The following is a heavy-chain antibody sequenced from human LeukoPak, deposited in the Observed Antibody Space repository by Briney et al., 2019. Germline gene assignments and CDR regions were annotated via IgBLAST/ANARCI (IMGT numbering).Heavy chain of an antibody. D-gene: IGHD6-13*01. V-gene: IGHV3-23*01. Sequence: GGSLRLSCAASGFTLDDYGMSWVRQAPGKGLEWVSAISGSGGSTYYADSVKGRFTISRDNSKNTLYLQMNSLRAEDTAVYYCAKRAAAGYYYYYYMDVWGKGTTVTISS. CDR3: AKRAAAGYYYYYYMDV. J-gene: IGHJ6*03. CDR1: GFTLDDYG. CDR2: ISGSGGST.